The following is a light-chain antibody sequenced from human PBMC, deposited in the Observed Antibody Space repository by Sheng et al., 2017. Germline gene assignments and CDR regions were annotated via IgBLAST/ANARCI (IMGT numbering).Light chain of an antibody. CDR3: MQALQTPKT. Sequence: IVMTQSPLSLPVTPGEPASISCRSNQSLLNSNGYTYLDWYMQRPGQSPELLIYLTSKRASGVPDRFSGSGSGTDFTLKISSVEAEDVGVYYCMQALQTPKTFGQGTKVEIK. CDR2: LTS. J-gene: IGKJ1*01. CDR1: QSLLNSNGYTY. V-gene: IGKV2-28*01.